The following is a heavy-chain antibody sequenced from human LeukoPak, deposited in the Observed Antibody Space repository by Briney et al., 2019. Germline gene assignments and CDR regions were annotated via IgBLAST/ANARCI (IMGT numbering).Heavy chain of an antibody. CDR1: GYTFNTYG. J-gene: IGHJ5*02. D-gene: IGHD2-15*01. CDR3: ARAGAVVDNWFDP. V-gene: IGHV1-18*01. CDR2: ISGYNGKT. Sequence: GASVKVSCKSSGYTFNTYGITWVRQAPGQGLEWMGWISGYNGKTKYAQKIQDRVTMTTDTSTTTAYMELRSLRSDGTAVYYCARAGAVVDNWFDPWGQGTLVTVSS.